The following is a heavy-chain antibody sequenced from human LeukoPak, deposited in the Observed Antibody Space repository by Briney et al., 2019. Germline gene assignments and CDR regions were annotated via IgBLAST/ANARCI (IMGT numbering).Heavy chain of an antibody. CDR1: GGSFSGYY. CDR2: INHSGST. CDR3: ARDRYPNDYGDSG. Sequence: SETLSLTCAVYGGSFSGYYWSWIRQPPGKGLEWIGEINHSGSTNYNPSLKSRVTISVDTSKNQFSLKLSSVTAADTAVYYCARDRYPNDYGDSGWGQGTLVTVSS. V-gene: IGHV4-34*01. J-gene: IGHJ4*02. D-gene: IGHD4-17*01.